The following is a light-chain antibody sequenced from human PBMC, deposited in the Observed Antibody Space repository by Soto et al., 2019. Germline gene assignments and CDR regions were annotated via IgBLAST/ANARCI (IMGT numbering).Light chain of an antibody. Sequence: DIPMTQSPSSLSASVGDGVTITCRSSQSISSCLNWYQQKPGKAPKLRIYAASSLQSRLPSRFSGRGSGTDFTPTISSLQPEDFATYSSQQSYSTPSTFGQGTQVEIK. V-gene: IGKV1-39*01. J-gene: IGKJ1*01. CDR2: AAS. CDR1: QSISSC. CDR3: QQSYSTPST.